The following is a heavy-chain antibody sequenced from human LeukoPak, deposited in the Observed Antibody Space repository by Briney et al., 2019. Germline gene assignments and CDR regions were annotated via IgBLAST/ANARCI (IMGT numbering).Heavy chain of an antibody. V-gene: IGHV4-34*01. D-gene: IGHD7-27*01. J-gene: IGHJ4*02. CDR2: VNHDGST. Sequence: SETLSLTCAVSRGSISGYYWNWLRQSPGKGLEWIGDVNHDGSTNYSPSLKSRVTISVDTSNNHFSLNVRSVTAADTAVYSCARGRKLHPTMGTYYFDYWGQGALVTVSS. CDR1: RGSISGYY. CDR3: ARGRKLHPTMGTYYFDY.